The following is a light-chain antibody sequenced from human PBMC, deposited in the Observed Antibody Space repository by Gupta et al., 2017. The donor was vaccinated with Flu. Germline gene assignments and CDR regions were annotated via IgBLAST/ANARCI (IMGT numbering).Light chain of an antibody. CDR2: AAS. CDR3: QQSYNLPRT. J-gene: IGKJ1*01. Sequence: GARVTITCRASQTVYAYVNWYQQRPGKAPNILIYAASILKSGVPSRFSCSGSGTEFTLTINGRQVEDFATYYCQQSYNLPRTFGQGTTVE. V-gene: IGKV1-39*01. CDR1: QTVYAY.